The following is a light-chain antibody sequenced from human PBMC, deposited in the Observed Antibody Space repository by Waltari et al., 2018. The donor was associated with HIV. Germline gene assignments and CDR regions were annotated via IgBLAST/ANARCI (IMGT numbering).Light chain of an antibody. V-gene: IGLV3-1*01. CDR3: QAWDADHAV. CDR1: KLADKF. CDR2: QGS. J-gene: IGLJ2*01. Sequence: ELTQPPSVSVPSGRPAAIPCSGEKLADKFPCWYQKKPGQPPVLLVYQGSRRPSGIPARFSASKSANTATLTVRGAQPLDEAEYFCQAWDADHAVFGGGT.